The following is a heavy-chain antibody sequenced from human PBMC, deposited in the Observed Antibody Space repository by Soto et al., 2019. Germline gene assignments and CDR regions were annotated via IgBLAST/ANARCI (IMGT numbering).Heavy chain of an antibody. J-gene: IGHJ6*02. Sequence: PSETLSLTCTVSGGSINSYYWSWIRQPPRKGLEWIGYIYYSGNTNYNPSLKSRVTISVDTSKKQFSLKLSSVTAADTAMYYCARDKGGHDYSHGMDVWGQGTTVTVSS. CDR3: ARDKGGHDYSHGMDV. CDR2: IYYSGNT. D-gene: IGHD5-12*01. V-gene: IGHV4-59*01. CDR1: GGSINSYY.